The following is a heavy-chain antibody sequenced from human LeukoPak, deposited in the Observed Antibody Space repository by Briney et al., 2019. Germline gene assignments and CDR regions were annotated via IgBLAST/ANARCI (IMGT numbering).Heavy chain of an antibody. J-gene: IGHJ6*02. Sequence: PSGTLSLTCTVSGGSISSGDYYWSWIRQPPGKGLEWIGYIYYSGSTYYNPSLKSRVTISVDTSKNQFSLKLSSVTAADTAVYYCARGTTVVPYYYYYGMDVWGQGTTVTVSS. V-gene: IGHV4-30-4*01. CDR1: GGSISSGDYY. D-gene: IGHD4-23*01. CDR3: ARGTTVVPYYYYYGMDV. CDR2: IYYSGST.